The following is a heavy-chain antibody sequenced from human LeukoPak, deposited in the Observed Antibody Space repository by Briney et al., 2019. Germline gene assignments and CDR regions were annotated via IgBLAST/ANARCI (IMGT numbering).Heavy chain of an antibody. V-gene: IGHV3-64*01. CDR3: ARIKNRGLDY. J-gene: IGHJ4*02. D-gene: IGHD7-27*01. CDR1: GFTFSSYA. CDR2: ISSNGDST. Sequence: GGSLRLSCAASGFTFSSYAMHWVRQAPGKGLEYVSAISSNGDSTYYANSVKGRFTISRDNSKNTLYLQMGSLRAEDMAVYYCARIKNRGLDYWGQGTLVTVSS.